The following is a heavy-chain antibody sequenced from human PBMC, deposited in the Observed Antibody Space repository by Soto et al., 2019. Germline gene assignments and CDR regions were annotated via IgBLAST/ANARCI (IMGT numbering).Heavy chain of an antibody. Sequence: SVKVSCKASGGTFSGYAISWVRQAPGQGLEWMGGIIPIFGTANYAQKFQGRVTITADESTSTAYMELSSLRSEDTAVYYCASSGVLRFLEWFQYYYYYGMDVWGQGTTVTVSS. CDR2: IIPIFGTA. V-gene: IGHV1-69*13. D-gene: IGHD3-3*01. CDR1: GGTFSGYA. CDR3: ASSGVLRFLEWFQYYYYYGMDV. J-gene: IGHJ6*02.